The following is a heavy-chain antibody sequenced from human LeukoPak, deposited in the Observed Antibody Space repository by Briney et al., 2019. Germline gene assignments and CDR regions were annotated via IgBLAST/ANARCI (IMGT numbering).Heavy chain of an antibody. Sequence: PGGSLRLSCAGSGFTLSSYSMDWVRQAPGKGLEWVSSISSSSSYIYYADSVKGRFTISRDNAKNSLYLQMNSLRAEDTAVYYCARVRYRLAETYIDYWGQGTLVTVSS. V-gene: IGHV3-21*01. CDR1: GFTLSSYS. CDR2: ISSSSSYI. CDR3: ARVRYRLAETYIDY. J-gene: IGHJ4*02. D-gene: IGHD3-16*01.